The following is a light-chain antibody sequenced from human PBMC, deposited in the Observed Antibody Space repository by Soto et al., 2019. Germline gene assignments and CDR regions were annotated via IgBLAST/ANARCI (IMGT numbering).Light chain of an antibody. J-gene: IGKJ1*01. CDR1: QGISSY. CDR3: QQYYSYPRGT. Sequence: AIRMTQSPSSLSASTGDRVTITCRASQGISSYLAWYQQKPGKAPKLLIYAASTLQSGVPSRFSGSGSGTDFTLTISCLQSEDFATYYCQQYYSYPRGTFGQGNKVDSK. V-gene: IGKV1-8*01. CDR2: AAS.